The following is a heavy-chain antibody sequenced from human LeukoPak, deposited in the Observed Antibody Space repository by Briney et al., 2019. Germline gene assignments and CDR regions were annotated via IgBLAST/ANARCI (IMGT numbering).Heavy chain of an antibody. CDR3: ARDLDVYYFDY. J-gene: IGHJ4*02. CDR2: IYYSGST. CDR1: GGSISSSSYY. Sequence: PSETLSLTCTVSGGSISSSSYYWGWIRQPPGKGLEWIGSIYYSGSTYYNPSLKSRVTISVDTSKNQFSLKLSSVTAADTAVYYCARDLDVYYFDYWGQGTLVTVSS. V-gene: IGHV4-39*07.